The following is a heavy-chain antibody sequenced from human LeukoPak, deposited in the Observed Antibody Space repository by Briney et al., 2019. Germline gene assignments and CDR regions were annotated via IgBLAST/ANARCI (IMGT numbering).Heavy chain of an antibody. V-gene: IGHV3-23*01. CDR1: GFTFINYA. J-gene: IGHJ6*04. CDR2: ISGSGGTT. Sequence: GGTLRLSCVVSGFTFINYAMSWVREAPGKGLEWVSAISGSGGTTYYADSVKGRFTISRDNSKNTLYLQMNSLRAEDTAVYYCAKDVGAVATTMDVWGKGTTVTISS. D-gene: IGHD6-19*01. CDR3: AKDVGAVATTMDV.